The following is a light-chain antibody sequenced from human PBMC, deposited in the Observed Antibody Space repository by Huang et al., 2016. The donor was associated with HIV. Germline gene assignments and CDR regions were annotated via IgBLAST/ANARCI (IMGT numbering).Light chain of an antibody. Sequence: IQLTQSPSSLYASVGDRVTITCRASQGISSYLAWYQEKSGKAPKLLIYAASTLQSGVPSRFSGSGSGTDFTLTISSLQSEDFATYYCQQLNSYPRTFGQGTKVEIK. V-gene: IGKV1-9*01. CDR2: AAS. J-gene: IGKJ1*01. CDR1: QGISSY. CDR3: QQLNSYPRT.